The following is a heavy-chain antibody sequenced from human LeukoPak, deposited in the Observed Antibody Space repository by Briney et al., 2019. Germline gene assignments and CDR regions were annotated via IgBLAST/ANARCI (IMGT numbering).Heavy chain of an antibody. V-gene: IGHV4-34*01. CDR1: GGSFSGYY. D-gene: IGHD2-15*01. CDR2: INHSGST. CDR3: ARVPRYCSGGSCWKYSYDY. J-gene: IGHJ4*02. Sequence: PSETLSLTCAVYGGSFSGYYWSWIRQPPGKGLEWIGEINHSGSTNYNPSLKSRVTISVDTSKNQFSLKLSSVTAADTAVYYCARVPRYCSGGSCWKYSYDYWGQGTLVTVSS.